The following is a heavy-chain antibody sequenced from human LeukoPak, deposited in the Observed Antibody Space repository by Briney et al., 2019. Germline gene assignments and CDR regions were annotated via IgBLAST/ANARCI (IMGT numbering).Heavy chain of an antibody. D-gene: IGHD1-26*01. Sequence: GGSLRLSCAASGFTFSSYDMHWVRQAPGKGLEWVAIISYDGNNKYYADSVKGRFTISRDNSKNTLYLQMNSPRAEDTAVYYCAKDRWAYWGQGTLVTVSS. V-gene: IGHV3-30*18. CDR1: GFTFSSYD. CDR3: AKDRWAY. CDR2: ISYDGNNK. J-gene: IGHJ4*02.